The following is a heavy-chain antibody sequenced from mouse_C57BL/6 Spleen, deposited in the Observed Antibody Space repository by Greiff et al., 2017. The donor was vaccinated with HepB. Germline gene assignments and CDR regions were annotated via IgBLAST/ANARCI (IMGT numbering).Heavy chain of an antibody. V-gene: IGHV5-4*03. CDR3: ARVVDSSGSAWFAY. Sequence: EVMLVESGGGLVKPGGSLKLSCAASGFTFSSYAMSWVRQTPEKRLEWVATISDGGSYTYYPDNVKGRFTISRDNAKNNLYLQMSHLKSEDTAMYYCARVVDSSGSAWFAYWGQGTLVTVSA. D-gene: IGHD3-2*02. CDR2: ISDGGSYT. J-gene: IGHJ3*01. CDR1: GFTFSSYA.